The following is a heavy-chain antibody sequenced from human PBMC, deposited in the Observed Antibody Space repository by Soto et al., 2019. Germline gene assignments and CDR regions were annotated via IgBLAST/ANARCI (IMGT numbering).Heavy chain of an antibody. V-gene: IGHV3-30-3*01. D-gene: IGHD3-22*01. CDR3: AREQGDYYDSSGYYDY. Sequence: QVPLVESGGGVVQPGRSLRLSCAASGFTFSSYAMHWVRQAPGKGLEWVAVISYDGSNKYYADSVKGRFTISRDNSKNTLYLQMNSLRAEDTAVYYCAREQGDYYDSSGYYDYWGQGTLVTVSS. CDR2: ISYDGSNK. J-gene: IGHJ4*02. CDR1: GFTFSSYA.